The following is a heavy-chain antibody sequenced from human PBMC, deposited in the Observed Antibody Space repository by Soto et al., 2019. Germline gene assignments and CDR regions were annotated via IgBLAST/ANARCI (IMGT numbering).Heavy chain of an antibody. CDR1: GASITSDGYY. J-gene: IGHJ4*02. Sequence: PSETLSLTCSVSGASITSDGYYWSWIRQFPGKGLEWIGYIYYSGNSYYNLSLGSRLLISVDTSKNQFSLKLSSVTAADTAVYYGARTVFSGSQDFDYWGQGILVTFPS. D-gene: IGHD3-10*01. CDR2: IYYSGNS. V-gene: IGHV4-31*03. CDR3: ARTVFSGSQDFDY.